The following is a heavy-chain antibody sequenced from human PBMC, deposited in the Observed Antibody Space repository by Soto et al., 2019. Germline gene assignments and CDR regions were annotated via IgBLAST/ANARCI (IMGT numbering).Heavy chain of an antibody. V-gene: IGHV4-59*08. J-gene: IGHJ4*02. CDR1: GGSISSYY. D-gene: IGHD4-17*01. Sequence: SETLSLTCTVSGGSISSYYWSWIRQPPGKGLEWIGYIYYSGSTNYNPSLKSRVTISVDTSKNQFSLKLSSVTAADTAVYYCARQPYGDQNFDYWGQGTLVTVSS. CDR2: IYYSGST. CDR3: ARQPYGDQNFDY.